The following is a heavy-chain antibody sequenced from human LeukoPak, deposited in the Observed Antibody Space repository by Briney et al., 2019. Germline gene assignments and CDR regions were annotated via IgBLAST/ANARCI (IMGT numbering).Heavy chain of an antibody. CDR1: GGSFSGYY. CDR3: ASLWGYGSGNDY. J-gene: IGHJ4*02. D-gene: IGHD3-10*01. Sequence: PSETLSLTCAVYGGSFSGYYWSWIRQPPGKGLEWIGEINHSGSTNYNPSLKSRVTISVDTSKNQFSLKLSSVTAADTAVYYCASLWGYGSGNDYWGQGTLVTVSS. CDR2: INHSGST. V-gene: IGHV4-34*01.